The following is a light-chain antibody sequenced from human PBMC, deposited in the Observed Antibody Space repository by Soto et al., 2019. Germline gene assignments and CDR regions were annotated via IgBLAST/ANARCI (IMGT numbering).Light chain of an antibody. CDR1: RSNIGNNY. V-gene: IGLV1-47*01. CDR2: RSN. Sequence: QSVLTQPPSASGTPGQRVTISCSGSRSNIGNNYVHWYQQLPGTAPKLLIYRSNQRPSGVPDRFSGSKSGTSASLAIGGLRSEDEADYHCAAWDDSLSGWVFGGGTQLTVL. J-gene: IGLJ3*02. CDR3: AAWDDSLSGWV.